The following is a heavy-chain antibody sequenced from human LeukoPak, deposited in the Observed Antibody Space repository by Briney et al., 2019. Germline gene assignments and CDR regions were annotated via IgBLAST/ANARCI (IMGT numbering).Heavy chain of an antibody. V-gene: IGHV3-23*01. D-gene: IGHD3-10*01. CDR2: ISGSGERT. Sequence: GGTLRLSCAASGFTFSSYGMSWVRQAPGKGLEWVSAISGSGERTYYADSVKGRFTISRDNSKNTLYLQVNSLRAEDTAVYYCAKDRGIISDYWGQGILVTVSS. CDR1: GFTFSSYG. J-gene: IGHJ4*02. CDR3: AKDRGIISDY.